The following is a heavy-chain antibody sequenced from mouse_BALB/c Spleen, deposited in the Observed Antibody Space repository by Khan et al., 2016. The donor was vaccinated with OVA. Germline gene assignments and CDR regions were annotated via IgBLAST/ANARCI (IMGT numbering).Heavy chain of an antibody. CDR3: APGGSYYVSFGY. CDR2: IYPFNDAT. V-gene: IGHV1S136*01. J-gene: IGHJ3*01. CDR1: GYTFTSYV. Sequence: EVQLQQSGPEVVKPGASVKMSCKASGYTFTSYVMHWVRQKPGQGLEWIGYIYPFNDATTFNEKFNGKATLNSDKSSSTAYMELSSLTSEDSAVYYCAPGGSYYVSFGYWGQGTLVTVSA. D-gene: IGHD1-1*01.